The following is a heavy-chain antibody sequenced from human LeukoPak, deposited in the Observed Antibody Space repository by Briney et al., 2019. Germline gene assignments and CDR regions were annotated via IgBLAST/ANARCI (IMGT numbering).Heavy chain of an antibody. CDR2: IYTSGST. CDR1: GGSISSGSYY. D-gene: IGHD6-13*01. CDR3: ASSSVSSSSWAQGTFDY. V-gene: IGHV4-61*02. Sequence: SETLSLTCTVSGGSISSGSYYWSWIRQPAGKGLEWIGRIYTSGSTNYNPSLKSRVTISVDTSKNQFSLKLSSVTAADTAVYYCASSSVSSSSWAQGTFDYWGQGTLVTVSS. J-gene: IGHJ4*02.